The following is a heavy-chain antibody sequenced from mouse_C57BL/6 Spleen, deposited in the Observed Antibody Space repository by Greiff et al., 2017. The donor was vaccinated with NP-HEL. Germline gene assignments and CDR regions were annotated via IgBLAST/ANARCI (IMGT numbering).Heavy chain of an antibody. Sequence: EVKLVESGGGLVKPGGSLKLSCAASGFTFSSYAMSWVRQTPEKRLEWVATISDGGSYTYYPDNVKGRFTISRDNAKNNLYLQMSHLKSEDTAMYYCARGYYGNSIMDYWGQGTSVTVSS. D-gene: IGHD2-1*01. J-gene: IGHJ4*01. V-gene: IGHV5-4*03. CDR2: ISDGGSYT. CDR3: ARGYYGNSIMDY. CDR1: GFTFSSYA.